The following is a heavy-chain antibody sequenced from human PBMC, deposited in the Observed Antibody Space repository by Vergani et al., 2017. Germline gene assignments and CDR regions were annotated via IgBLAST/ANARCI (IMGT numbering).Heavy chain of an antibody. CDR2: IIPIFGSA. CDR1: GGTFSSYG. Sequence: QVQLVQSGAEVKKPGSSVKVSCKASGGTFSSYGISWVRQAPGQGLEWMGGIIPIFGSANYAQKFQGRVTITADESTRTAYMELSSLRSDDTAVYYCAGGGLLRLINYFDPWGQGTLVTVAS. V-gene: IGHV1-69*12. CDR3: AGGGLLRLINYFDP. D-gene: IGHD2-8*01. J-gene: IGHJ5*02.